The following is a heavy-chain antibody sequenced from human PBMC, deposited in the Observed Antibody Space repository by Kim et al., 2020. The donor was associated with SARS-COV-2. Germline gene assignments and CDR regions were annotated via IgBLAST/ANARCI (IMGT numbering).Heavy chain of an antibody. Sequence: GGSLRLSCAASGFTFDDYAMHWVRQAPGKGLEWVSGISWNSGSIGYADSVKGRFTISRDNAKNSLYLQMNSLRAEDTALYYCAKGAPNWGAYYYYGMDVWGQGTTVTVSS. CDR2: ISWNSGSI. CDR3: AKGAPNWGAYYYYGMDV. D-gene: IGHD7-27*01. J-gene: IGHJ6*02. CDR1: GFTFDDYA. V-gene: IGHV3-9*01.